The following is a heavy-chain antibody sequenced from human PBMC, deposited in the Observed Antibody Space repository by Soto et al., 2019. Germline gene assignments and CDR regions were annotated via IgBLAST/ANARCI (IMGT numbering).Heavy chain of an antibody. D-gene: IGHD3-9*01. J-gene: IGHJ6*02. CDR1: DDFISSYY. CDR2: VSTNGAT. V-gene: IGHV4-4*07. Sequence: SETLSLTCTVSDDFISSYYWNWIRQPAGKGLEWIGRVSTNGATNYNPSLESRVTMSVDTSKNQFSMKLTSVTAADTAVYFCARADYEILTGSYAMDVWGQGTTVTVSS. CDR3: ARADYEILTGSYAMDV.